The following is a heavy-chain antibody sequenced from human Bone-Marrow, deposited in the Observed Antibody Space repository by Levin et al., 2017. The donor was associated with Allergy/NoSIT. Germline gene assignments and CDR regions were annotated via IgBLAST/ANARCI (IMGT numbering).Heavy chain of an antibody. D-gene: IGHD4-23*01. CDR1: GFRFSDYW. CDR2: IKQDGSEK. CDR3: ARVNWMTTVVFDY. Sequence: QPGGSLRLSCAVSGFRFSDYWMTWVRQAPGRGLEWVANIKQDGSEKYYVDSVKGRFTISRDNAKNSLYLQMNSLRGEDTAVYYCARVNWMTTVVFDYWGQGTLVTVSS. J-gene: IGHJ4*02. V-gene: IGHV3-7*01.